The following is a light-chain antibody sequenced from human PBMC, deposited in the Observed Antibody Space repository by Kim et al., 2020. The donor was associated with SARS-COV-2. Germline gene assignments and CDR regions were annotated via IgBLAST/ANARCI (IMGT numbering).Light chain of an antibody. V-gene: IGKV1-5*03. CDR3: QQYYSDSWT. CDR1: QSISSW. Sequence: DIQMTQSPSTLSASVGDRVTITCRASQSISSWLAWYQQKPGKAPKLLIHKASSLESGVPSRFSGSESGSEFTLTISTLQPDDFATYYCQQYYSDSWTFGQGTKVDIK. J-gene: IGKJ1*01. CDR2: KAS.